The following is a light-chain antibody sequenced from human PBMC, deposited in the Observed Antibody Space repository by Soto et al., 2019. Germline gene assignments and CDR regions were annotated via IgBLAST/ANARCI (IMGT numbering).Light chain of an antibody. CDR1: SSDIGDYNY. V-gene: IGLV2-14*01. CDR2: EVN. CDR3: NSYANSSTPWV. J-gene: IGLJ3*02. Sequence: QSALTQPASVSGSPGQSITISCTGTSSDIGDYNYVSWYQQHPGKAPKLMIYEVNNRPSGVSNRFSGSKSGITASLTISGLQAEDEADYYCNSYANSSTPWVFGGGTKLTVL.